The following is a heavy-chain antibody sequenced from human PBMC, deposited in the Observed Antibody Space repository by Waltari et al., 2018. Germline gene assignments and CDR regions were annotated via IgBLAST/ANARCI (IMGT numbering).Heavy chain of an antibody. CDR2: ITSQNDGATT. J-gene: IGHJ4*01. D-gene: IGHD7-27*01. CDR1: GFRFTPAW. Sequence: EVQMVESGGGSMKHGDSLRLSCVASGFRFTPAWLTWVRQAPGKGLEWVGRITSQNDGATTDFAASLRGRFSISRDDSQNMVFLQMSSLRIEDTAVYYCTTLDAPWGGWGHGTLVTVSS. V-gene: IGHV3-15*01. CDR3: TTLDAPWGG.